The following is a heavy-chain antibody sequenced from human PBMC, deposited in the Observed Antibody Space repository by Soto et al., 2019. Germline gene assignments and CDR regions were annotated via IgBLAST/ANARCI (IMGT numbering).Heavy chain of an antibody. CDR3: AKDQGWEQWLVRGGDAFDI. J-gene: IGHJ3*02. Sequence: GGSLRLSCAASGFTFSSYAMSWVRQAPGKGLEWVSAISGSGGSTYYADSVKGRFTISRDNSKNTLYLQMNSLRAEDTAVYYSAKDQGWEQWLVRGGDAFDIWGQGTMVTVSS. V-gene: IGHV3-23*01. D-gene: IGHD6-19*01. CDR2: ISGSGGST. CDR1: GFTFSSYA.